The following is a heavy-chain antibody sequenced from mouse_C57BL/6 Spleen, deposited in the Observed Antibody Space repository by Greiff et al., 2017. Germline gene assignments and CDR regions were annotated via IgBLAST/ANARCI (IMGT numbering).Heavy chain of an antibody. D-gene: IGHD2-4*01. CDR1: GYTFTSYS. V-gene: IGHV1-4*01. CDR2: INPSSGYT. Sequence: VQLVESGAELARPGASVKMSCKASGYTFTSYSMHWVKQRPGQGLEWIGYINPSSGYTKYNQKFKDKDTLTADKSSSTAYMQLSSLTSEDSAVYYCARGIYYDYDDAMDYWGQGTSVTVSS. J-gene: IGHJ4*01. CDR3: ARGIYYDYDDAMDY.